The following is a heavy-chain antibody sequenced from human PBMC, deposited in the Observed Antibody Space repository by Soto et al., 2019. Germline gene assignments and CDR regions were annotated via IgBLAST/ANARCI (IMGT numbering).Heavy chain of an antibody. CDR3: ARAPLSCSSTSCHDYYYYYMDV. Sequence: ASVKVSCKASGYTFTGYYMHWVRQAPGQGLEWMGWINPNSGGTNYAQKFQGWVTMTRDTSISTAYMELSRLRSDDTAVYYCARAPLSCSSTSCHDYYYYYMDVWGKGTTVTVSS. V-gene: IGHV1-2*04. D-gene: IGHD2-2*01. CDR1: GYTFTGYY. CDR2: INPNSGGT. J-gene: IGHJ6*03.